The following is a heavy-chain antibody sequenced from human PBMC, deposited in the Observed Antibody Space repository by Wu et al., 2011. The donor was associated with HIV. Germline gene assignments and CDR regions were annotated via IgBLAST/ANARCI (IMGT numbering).Heavy chain of an antibody. V-gene: IGHV1-2*02. Sequence: VQLVQSGAEVRKPGTTVKISCKVSGYTFSDYYIHWVQQAPGKGLEWMGWINPNSGGTNYAQKFQGRVTMTRDTSISTAYMELSSLRSDDTAVYYCARAVTGTRGAFDIWGQGTMVIVSS. CDR2: INPNSGGT. D-gene: IGHD1-7*01. J-gene: IGHJ3*02. CDR1: GYTFSDYY. CDR3: ARAVTGTRGAFDI.